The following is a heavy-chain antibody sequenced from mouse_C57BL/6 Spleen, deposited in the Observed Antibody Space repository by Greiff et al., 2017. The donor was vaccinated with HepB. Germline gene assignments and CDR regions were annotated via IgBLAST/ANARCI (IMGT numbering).Heavy chain of an antibody. D-gene: IGHD1-1*01. CDR3: ARRGYGSSYWYFDV. CDR1: GFTFSDYY. J-gene: IGHJ1*03. CDR2: INYDGSST. V-gene: IGHV5-16*01. Sequence: EVNLVESEGGLVQPGSSMKLSCTASGFTFSDYYMAWVRQVPEKGLEWVANINYDGSSTYYLDSLKSRFIISRDNAKNILYLQMSSLKSEDTATYYCARRGYGSSYWYFDVWGTGTTVTVSS.